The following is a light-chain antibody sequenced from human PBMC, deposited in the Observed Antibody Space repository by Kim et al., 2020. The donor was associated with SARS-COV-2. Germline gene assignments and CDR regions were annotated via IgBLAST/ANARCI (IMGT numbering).Light chain of an antibody. V-gene: IGLV3-1*01. CDR1: KLGDKY. J-gene: IGLJ1*01. Sequence: VPPGQTASITCAGDKLGDKYASWYQQKPGQSPVVVIFRDNRRPSGIPERFSGSNSGNTATLTISGTQAMDEADYYCQAWDSSIYVFGTGTKVTVL. CDR3: QAWDSSIYV. CDR2: RDN.